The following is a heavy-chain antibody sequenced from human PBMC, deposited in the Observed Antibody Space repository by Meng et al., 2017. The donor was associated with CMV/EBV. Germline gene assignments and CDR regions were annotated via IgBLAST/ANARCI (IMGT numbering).Heavy chain of an antibody. CDR1: GFTFSSYS. CDR3: ARPLWSGYYYGMDV. V-gene: IGHV3-21*01. D-gene: IGHD3-3*01. CDR2: ISSSSSYI. Sequence: GESLKISCAASGFTFSSYSMNWVRQAPGKGLEWVSSISSSSSYIYYADSVKGRFTISRDNAKNSLYLQMNSLRAEDTAVYYCARPLWSGYYYGMDVWGQGTTVTVSS. J-gene: IGHJ6*02.